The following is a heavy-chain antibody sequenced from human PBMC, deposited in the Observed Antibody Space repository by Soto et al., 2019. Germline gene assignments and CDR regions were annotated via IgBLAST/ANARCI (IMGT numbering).Heavy chain of an antibody. J-gene: IGHJ4*02. Sequence: QVQLQQWGAGLLKPSETLSLTCAVYGGSFSGYFWNWVRQSPGEGLEWIGEIKHSGSTNYSPCLKSRVTISVDTSNHQLSLKLSSVTAADTAVYYCARGTDNYGSWSYPGEDYFDYWVQGTLVTVSS. CDR3: ARGTDNYGSWSYPGEDYFDY. CDR1: GGSFSGYF. D-gene: IGHD3-10*01. CDR2: IKHSGST. V-gene: IGHV4-34*01.